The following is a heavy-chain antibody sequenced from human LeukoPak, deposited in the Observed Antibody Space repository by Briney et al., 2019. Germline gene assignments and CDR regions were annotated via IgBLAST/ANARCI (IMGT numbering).Heavy chain of an antibody. CDR3: ARDLKQQLVPDY. J-gene: IGHJ4*02. D-gene: IGHD6-13*01. CDR1: GFIFSTYA. V-gene: IGHV3-30-3*01. Sequence: GRSLRLSCAASGFIFSTYAMHWVRQAPGKGLEWVAVISYDGSNKYYADSVKGRFTISRDNSKNTLYLQMNSLRAEDTAVYYCARDLKQQLVPDYWGQGTLVTVSS. CDR2: ISYDGSNK.